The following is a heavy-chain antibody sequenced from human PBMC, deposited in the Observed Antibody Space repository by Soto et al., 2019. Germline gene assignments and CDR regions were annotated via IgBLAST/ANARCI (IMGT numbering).Heavy chain of an antibody. CDR2: INAGNGNT. CDR3: ASPPEAAAGTFHDYYGMDV. J-gene: IGHJ6*02. Sequence: QVQLVQSGAEVKKPGASVKVSCKASGYTFTSYAMHWVRQAPGQRLEWMGWINAGNGNTKYSQKFQGRVTITRDTSASTDYMELSSLRSEDTAVYYCASPPEAAAGTFHDYYGMDVWGQGTTVTVSS. CDR1: GYTFTSYA. D-gene: IGHD6-13*01. V-gene: IGHV1-3*01.